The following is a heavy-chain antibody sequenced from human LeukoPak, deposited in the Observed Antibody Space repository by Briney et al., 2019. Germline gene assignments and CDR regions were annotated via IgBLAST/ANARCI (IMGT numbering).Heavy chain of an antibody. J-gene: IGHJ4*02. Sequence: GGSLRLSCAASGFTFSNAWMSWVRQAPGKGLEWVSVIYSGGSTYYADSVKGRFTISRDNSKNTLYLQMNSLRAEDTAVYYCAGGPGVDYPIDYWGQGTLVTVSS. V-gene: IGHV3-66*01. CDR3: AGGPGVDYPIDY. D-gene: IGHD3-10*01. CDR2: IYSGGST. CDR1: GFTFSNAW.